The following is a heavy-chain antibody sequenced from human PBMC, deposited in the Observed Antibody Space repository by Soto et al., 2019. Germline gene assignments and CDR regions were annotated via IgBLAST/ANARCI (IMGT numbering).Heavy chain of an antibody. CDR2: IYYSGST. V-gene: IGHV4-31*03. Sequence: SEPLSLNCTVSGGSISSGGYYWSWIRHHPGKGLEWIGYIYYSGSTYYNPSLKSRVTISVDTSKNQFSLKLSSVTAADTAVYYCAGFYDSSGPTVGWGQGTLVTVSS. CDR1: GGSISSGGYY. CDR3: AGFYDSSGPTVG. J-gene: IGHJ4*02. D-gene: IGHD3-22*01.